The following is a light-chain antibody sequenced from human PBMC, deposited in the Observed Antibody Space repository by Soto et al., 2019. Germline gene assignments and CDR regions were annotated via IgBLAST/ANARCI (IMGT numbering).Light chain of an antibody. CDR1: QSVSRNY. Sequence: EIVLTQSPGTLSLSPGERATLSCRASQSVSRNYLAWYQQQPGQAPRLLIYDSSTRAAGIPDRFSGSGSGTGFTLTISRLEPEDFAVYYCQQYGTSPLTFGGGTEVEIK. CDR2: DSS. V-gene: IGKV3-20*01. J-gene: IGKJ4*01. CDR3: QQYGTSPLT.